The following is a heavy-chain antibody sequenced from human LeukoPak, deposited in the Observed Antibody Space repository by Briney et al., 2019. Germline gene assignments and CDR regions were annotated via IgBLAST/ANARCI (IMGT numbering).Heavy chain of an antibody. J-gene: IGHJ4*02. CDR1: GFALSTYW. Sequence: GGSLRLSCEASGFALSTYWMTWVRQAPGKELEWVANIKEDGSEKYYVDSVKGRFTISRDNARDSMYLQMNSLRAEDTAMYFCARDGYYDSSGLDFWGQGTLVTVSS. CDR3: ARDGYYDSSGLDF. CDR2: IKEDGSEK. D-gene: IGHD3-22*01. V-gene: IGHV3-7*01.